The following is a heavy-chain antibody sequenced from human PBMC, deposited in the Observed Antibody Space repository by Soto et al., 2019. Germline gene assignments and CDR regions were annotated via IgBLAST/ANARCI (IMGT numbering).Heavy chain of an antibody. J-gene: IGHJ4*01. D-gene: IGHD6-19*01. CDR3: AREGGWYVDH. Sequence: ASVKVSCKASGFTFSGYAIHWVRQAPGQRLEWMGWINAGATNTKYSQKFQGRVTITRDTSATTGYMELSSLTSDDTAVYYCAREGGWYVDHWG. V-gene: IGHV1-3*01. CDR1: GFTFSGYA. CDR2: INAGATNT.